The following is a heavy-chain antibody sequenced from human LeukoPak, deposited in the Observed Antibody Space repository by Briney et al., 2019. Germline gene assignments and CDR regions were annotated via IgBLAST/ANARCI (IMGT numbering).Heavy chain of an antibody. J-gene: IGHJ5*02. CDR3: VRGIGSSRWFDP. V-gene: IGHV4-39*07. CDR2: INYSGST. Sequence: SKTLSLTCTVSGGSISSNNYCWGWLRQPPGKGLEWIGSINYSGSTYYNPSLKSRLTISVDTSKNQFSLKLSSVTAADTAVYYCVRGIGSSRWFDPWGQGTLVTVSS. CDR1: GGSISSNNYC. D-gene: IGHD6-6*01.